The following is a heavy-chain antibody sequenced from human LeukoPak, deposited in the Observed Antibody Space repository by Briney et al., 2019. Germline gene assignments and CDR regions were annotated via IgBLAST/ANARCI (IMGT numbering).Heavy chain of an antibody. J-gene: IGHJ4*02. Sequence: GGSLRLSCAGAGFTFSTFAMSWVRQAPGKGLEWVSGISGSGGSTYYRDSVKGRFIISRDNSKNTLYLQMNSLRAEDTAVYYCAKDPESCSYSTCYIFEYWGQGTLVTVSS. CDR2: ISGSGGST. V-gene: IGHV3-23*01. D-gene: IGHD2-2*02. CDR3: AKDPESCSYSTCYIFEY. CDR1: GFTFSTFA.